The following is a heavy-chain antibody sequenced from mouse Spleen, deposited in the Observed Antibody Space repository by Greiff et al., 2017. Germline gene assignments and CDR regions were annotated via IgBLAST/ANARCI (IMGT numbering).Heavy chain of an antibody. CDR2: IDPSDSYT. Sequence: QVQLQQPGAELVKPGASVKLSCKASGYTFTSYWMQWVKQRPGQGLEWIGEIDPSDSYTNYNQKFKGKATLTVDTSSSTAYMQLSSLTSEDSAVYYCARRELYYFDYWGQGTTLTVSS. J-gene: IGHJ2*01. CDR3: ARRELYYFDY. V-gene: IGHV1-50*01. CDR1: GYTFTSYW.